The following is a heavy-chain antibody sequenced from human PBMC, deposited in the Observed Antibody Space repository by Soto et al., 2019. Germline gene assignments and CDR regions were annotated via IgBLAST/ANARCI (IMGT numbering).Heavy chain of an antibody. CDR2: ISAYNGNT. Sequence: QVQLVQSGAEAKKPGASVKVSCKASGYTFTSYGISWVRQAPGQGLEWMGWISAYNGNTNYAQKLQGRVTMTTDTSTSTAYMELRSLRSDDTAVYYCARDESEPPLITGTTLYGMDVWGQGTTVTVSS. CDR1: GYTFTSYG. CDR3: ARDESEPPLITGTTLYGMDV. J-gene: IGHJ6*02. D-gene: IGHD1-7*01. V-gene: IGHV1-18*04.